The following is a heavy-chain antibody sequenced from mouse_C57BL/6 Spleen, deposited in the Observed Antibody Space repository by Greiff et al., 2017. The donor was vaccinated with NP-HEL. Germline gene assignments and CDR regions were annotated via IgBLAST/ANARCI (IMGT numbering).Heavy chain of an antibody. Sequence: QVQLQQSGAELVKPGASVQMSCKASGYTFTTYPIEWMKQNHGKSLERIGNFHPYNDDTKYNEKFKGKATLTVEKSSSPVYLELSRVTSDDSAVYYCARGEELGRRYWYFDVWGTGTTVTVSS. D-gene: IGHD4-1*01. CDR2: FHPYNDDT. CDR1: GYTFTTYP. V-gene: IGHV1-47*01. J-gene: IGHJ1*03. CDR3: ARGEELGRRYWYFDV.